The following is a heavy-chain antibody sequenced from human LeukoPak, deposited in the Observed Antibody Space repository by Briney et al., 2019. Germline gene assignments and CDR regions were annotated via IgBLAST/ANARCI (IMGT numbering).Heavy chain of an antibody. CDR1: GFTFSDYY. V-gene: IGHV3-11*04. CDR3: ARDIPYDSSGYDAFDI. D-gene: IGHD3-22*01. J-gene: IGHJ3*02. CDR2: ISSSGSTI. Sequence: KPGGSLRLSCAASGFTFSDYYMSWIRQAPGKGLEWVSSISSSGSTIYYADSVKGRFTISRDNAKNTRDLQMNSMRAEDTAVYYCARDIPYDSSGYDAFDIWGQGTMVTVSS.